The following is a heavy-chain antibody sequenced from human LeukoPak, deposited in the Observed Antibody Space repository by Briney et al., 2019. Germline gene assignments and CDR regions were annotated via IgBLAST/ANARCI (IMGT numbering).Heavy chain of an antibody. V-gene: IGHV1-3*04. J-gene: IGHJ4*02. D-gene: IGHD6-13*01. CDR3: ARVGYSSTWYTVDY. CDR1: GYTFTTYG. CDR2: INTGNGDT. Sequence: ASVKVSCKASGYTFTTYGIQWVRHAPGQRLEWMGWINTGNGDTKYSQKFQGRVTTTRDTSASTVYMELSSLRFEDTAVYYCARVGYSSTWYTVDYWGQGTLVTVSS.